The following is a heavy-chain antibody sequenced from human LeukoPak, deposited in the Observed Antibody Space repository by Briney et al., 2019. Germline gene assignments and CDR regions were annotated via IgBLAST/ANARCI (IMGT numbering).Heavy chain of an antibody. Sequence: GASVKVSCKASGYVFTGYQMHWVRQAPGQGLEWVGVTLVGGGGAIFAQRFQGRVTMTSDTSTTTVYMELSSLRSEDTAVYYCAREYDGSYNFDYWGQGTLVTVSS. D-gene: IGHD1-26*01. V-gene: IGHV1-46*01. J-gene: IGHJ4*02. CDR1: GYVFTGYQ. CDR3: AREYDGSYNFDY. CDR2: TLVGGGGA.